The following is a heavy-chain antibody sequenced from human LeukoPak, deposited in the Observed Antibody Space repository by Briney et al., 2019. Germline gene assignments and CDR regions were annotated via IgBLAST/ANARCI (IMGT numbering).Heavy chain of an antibody. CDR3: ARAGRITVFGVVFDNFDC. D-gene: IGHD3-3*01. V-gene: IGHV4-59*01. Sequence: SETLSLTCTVSGGSISPYYWTWIRQPPGKGLEWIGYIPDSGSTNYHPSLKSRVTISVDMSKNQCSLKLNSVIAADTAVYYCARAGRITVFGVVFDNFDCWGQGTLVTVSS. CDR2: IPDSGST. CDR1: GGSISPYY. J-gene: IGHJ4*02.